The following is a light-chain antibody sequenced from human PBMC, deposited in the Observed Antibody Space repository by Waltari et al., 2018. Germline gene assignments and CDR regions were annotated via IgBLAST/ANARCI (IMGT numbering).Light chain of an antibody. J-gene: IGLJ2*01. CDR1: RSNLGSNT. Sequence: QSVLPQPPPAPGTPGQRINVSCSGSRSNLGSNTLNWYQQLPGTAPKLLIYKNKRRPSGVPDRFSGSKSGTSASLAISGLQSEDEADYFCATWDNGLNGVVFGGGSKVTVL. CDR3: ATWDNGLNGVV. V-gene: IGLV1-44*01. CDR2: KNK.